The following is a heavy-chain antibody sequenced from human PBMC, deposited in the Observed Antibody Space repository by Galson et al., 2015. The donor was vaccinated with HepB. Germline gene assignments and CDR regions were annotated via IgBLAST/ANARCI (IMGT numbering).Heavy chain of an antibody. Sequence: TLSLTCTVSGGSISSGGYYWSWIRQHPGKGLEWIGYIYYSGSTYYNPSLKSRVTISVDTSKNQFSLKLSSVTAADTAVYYCARAFPDIGVDYWGQGTLVTVSS. J-gene: IGHJ4*02. V-gene: IGHV4-31*03. CDR3: ARAFPDIGVDY. CDR2: IYYSGST. D-gene: IGHD5-12*01. CDR1: GGSISSGGYY.